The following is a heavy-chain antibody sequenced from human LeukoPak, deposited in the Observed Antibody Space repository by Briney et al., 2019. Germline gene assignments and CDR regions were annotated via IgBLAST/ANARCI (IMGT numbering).Heavy chain of an antibody. D-gene: IGHD3-10*01. CDR1: GFTFSSYA. CDR2: ISYDGSNK. V-gene: IGHV3-30-3*01. Sequence: GGSLRLSCAASGFTFSSYAMHWVRQAPGKGLEWVAVISYDGSNKYYADSVKGRFTISRDNPKNTLYLQMNSLRAEDTAVYYCARGRGPSDYWGQGTLVTVSS. CDR3: ARGRGPSDY. J-gene: IGHJ4*02.